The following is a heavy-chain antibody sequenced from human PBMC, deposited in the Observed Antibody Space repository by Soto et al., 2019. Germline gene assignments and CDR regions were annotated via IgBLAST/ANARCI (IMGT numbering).Heavy chain of an antibody. Sequence: QVQLVESGGGVVQPGRSLRLSCAASGFTCSSYGMHWVRQAPGKGLECVAVIWYDGSNKYYADSVKGRFTISRDNSKNTLYLQMNSLRAEDTAVYYCAREPGIAVAVYYYGMDVWGQGTTVTVSS. D-gene: IGHD6-19*01. J-gene: IGHJ6*02. CDR3: AREPGIAVAVYYYGMDV. V-gene: IGHV3-33*01. CDR1: GFTCSSYG. CDR2: IWYDGSNK.